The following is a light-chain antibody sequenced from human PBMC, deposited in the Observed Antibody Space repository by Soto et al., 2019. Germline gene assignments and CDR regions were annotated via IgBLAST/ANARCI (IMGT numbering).Light chain of an antibody. CDR2: GNN. J-gene: IGLJ2*01. V-gene: IGLV1-40*01. CDR1: SSNIGAGYD. Sequence: QAVLTQPPSVSGAPGQRVTISCTGSSSNIGAGYDVHWYRHLPGTAPKLLMYGNNNRPSGVPDRFSGSKSGTSASLAITGLQAEDEADYYCQSYDSSLSASVFGGGTKLTVL. CDR3: QSYDSSLSASV.